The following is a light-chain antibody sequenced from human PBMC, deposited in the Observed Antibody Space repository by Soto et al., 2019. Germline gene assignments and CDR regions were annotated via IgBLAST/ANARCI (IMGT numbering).Light chain of an antibody. Sequence: QSALTQPASVSASPGQSITISCTGTRSDVGGDNYVSWYQQHPGKVPKLMIYDVSYRPSGVSNRFSGSKSGNTASLTISGLQAEDEAAYYCSSYTSSSTRVFGGGTKVTVL. CDR1: RSDVGGDNY. CDR3: SSYTSSSTRV. CDR2: DVS. V-gene: IGLV2-14*01. J-gene: IGLJ2*01.